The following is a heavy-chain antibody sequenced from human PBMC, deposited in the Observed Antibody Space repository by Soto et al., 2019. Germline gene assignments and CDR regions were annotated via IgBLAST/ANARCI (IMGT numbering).Heavy chain of an antibody. V-gene: IGHV4-59*01. D-gene: IGHD6-19*01. CDR3: ARDIAVAGPFDY. CDR2: IYYSGST. J-gene: IGHJ4*02. CDR1: GGSISSYY. Sequence: SETLSLTCTVSGGSISSYYWSWIRQPPGKGLEWIGYIYYSGSTNYNPSLKSRVTISVDTSKNQFSLKLSSVTAADTAVYYCARDIAVAGPFDYWGQGTLVTVSS.